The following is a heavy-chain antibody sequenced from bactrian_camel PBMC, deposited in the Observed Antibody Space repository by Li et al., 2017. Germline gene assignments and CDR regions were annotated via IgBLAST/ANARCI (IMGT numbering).Heavy chain of an antibody. V-gene: IGHV3S1*01. J-gene: IGHJ4*01. CDR1: GFTFSDYW. D-gene: IGHD3*01. CDR3: AIDLPLPTVTNMV. CDR2: ISTDGTNT. Sequence: HVQLVESGGGLVQPGGSLRLSCAASGFTFSDYWLYWVRQAPGKGLEWVSTISTDGTNTYYTDSVKGRFTISRDNAKNTVYLQMNSLKSEDTALYYCAIDLPLPTVTNMVRGQGTQVTVS.